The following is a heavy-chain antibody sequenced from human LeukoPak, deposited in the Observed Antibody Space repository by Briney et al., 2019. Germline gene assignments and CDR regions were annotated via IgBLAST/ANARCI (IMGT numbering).Heavy chain of an antibody. CDR3: GKDWDDYGDHLPLDY. CDR2: IRGSGDST. D-gene: IGHD4-17*01. V-gene: IGHV3-23*01. J-gene: IGHJ4*02. CDR1: GFTFSNYA. Sequence: GGSLRLSRATSGFTFSNYAMSWVRQAPGKGLEWVTAIRGSGDSTYYADSVKGRFTISRDNSKNTLYLQMNSLRAEGTAMYYCGKDWDDYGDHLPLDYWGLGTLVTVSS.